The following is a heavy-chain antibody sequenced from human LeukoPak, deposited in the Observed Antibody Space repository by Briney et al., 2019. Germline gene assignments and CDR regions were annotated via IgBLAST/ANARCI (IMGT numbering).Heavy chain of an antibody. V-gene: IGHV4-30-2*01. CDR3: ARDGSGLWFDP. CDR2: IYHSGST. J-gene: IGHJ5*02. Sequence: SETLSLTCTVSGGSISSGGYYWSWIRQPPGKGLEWIGYIYHSGSTYYNPSLKSRVTISVDRSKNQFSLKLRSVTAADTAVYYCARDGSGLWFDPWGQGTLVTVSS. CDR1: GGSISSGGYY.